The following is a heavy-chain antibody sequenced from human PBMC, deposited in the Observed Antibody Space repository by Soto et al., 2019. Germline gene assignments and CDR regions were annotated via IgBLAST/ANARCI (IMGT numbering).Heavy chain of an antibody. CDR3: ARHSSSWPIFDY. Sequence: QVQLQESGPGLVKPSETLSLTCTVSGGSIGNSYWSWIRQSPGKGLEWIGYIYYSGSSNYNPSLKRRXXIXVDXSKNQFSLKLSSVTAADTAVYYCARHSSSWPIFDYWGQGTLVIVSS. V-gene: IGHV4-59*08. CDR1: GGSIGNSY. CDR2: IYYSGSS. D-gene: IGHD6-13*01. J-gene: IGHJ4*02.